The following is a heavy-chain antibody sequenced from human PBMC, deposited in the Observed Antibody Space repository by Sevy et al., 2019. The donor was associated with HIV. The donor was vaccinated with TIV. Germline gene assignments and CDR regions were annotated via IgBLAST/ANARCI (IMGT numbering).Heavy chain of an antibody. J-gene: IGHJ3*02. Sequence: SETLSLTCYVSGYSMSSGYYWGWIRQPPGKGLEWIGSMSQSGRTYQNPSIESRVTISVDTSKNQFSLKLTSVTAADTAVYYCARDRRELPMRWTFDIWGQGTKVTVSS. CDR2: MSQSGRT. D-gene: IGHD1-26*01. CDR3: ARDRRELPMRWTFDI. CDR1: GYSMSSGYY. V-gene: IGHV4-38-2*02.